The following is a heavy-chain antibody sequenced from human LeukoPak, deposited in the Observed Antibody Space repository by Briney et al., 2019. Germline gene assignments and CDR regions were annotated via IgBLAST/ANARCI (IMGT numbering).Heavy chain of an antibody. V-gene: IGHV3-30*07. J-gene: IGHJ3*02. Sequence: GGSLRLSCAASGFSFSNSAMHWVRQAPGKGLEWVAVFSRDGVNRYYRDSVKGRFTISRDNSKNTVYLQMNILRVEDTAIYYCANDPQYDDFDIWGQGTMVTVSS. CDR1: GFSFSNSA. CDR2: FSRDGVNR. CDR3: ANDPQYDDFDI. D-gene: IGHD1-1*01.